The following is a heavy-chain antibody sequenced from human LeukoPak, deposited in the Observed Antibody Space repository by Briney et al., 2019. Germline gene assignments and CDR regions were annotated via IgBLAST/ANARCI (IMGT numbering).Heavy chain of an antibody. V-gene: IGHV3-15*05. CDR3: ATSGRGWDYFGY. Sequence: GGSLRLSCAASGFSFNNAWMTWVRQAPGKGLEWVGRIKSSTDGETTDYAAPVKGRFTISRDDSRNTVYLQMKGLKTEDTAVYYCATSGRGWDYFGYWGQGTLVTVSS. CDR1: GFSFNNAW. D-gene: IGHD6-19*01. J-gene: IGHJ4*02. CDR2: IKSSTDGETT.